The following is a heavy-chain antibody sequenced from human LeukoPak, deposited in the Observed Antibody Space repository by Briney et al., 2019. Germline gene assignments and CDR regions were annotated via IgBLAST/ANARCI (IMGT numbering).Heavy chain of an antibody. J-gene: IGHJ5*01. CDR3: AKENYRFDS. CDR2: INPNSGGT. CDR1: GYTFTGYY. V-gene: IGHV1-2*02. D-gene: IGHD1-7*01. Sequence: ASVKVSCKASGYTFTGYYMHWVRQAPGQGLEWMGWINPNSGGTKYAQKSQGRVTMTRDTSISTAYMELSGLTSDDTAVYYCAKENYRFDSWGQGTLVTVSS.